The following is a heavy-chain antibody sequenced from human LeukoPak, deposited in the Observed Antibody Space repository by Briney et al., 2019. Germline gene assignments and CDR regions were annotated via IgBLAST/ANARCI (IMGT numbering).Heavy chain of an antibody. D-gene: IGHD3-22*01. CDR3: AKGSSGYFVDL. CDR1: GFIFNNYG. J-gene: IGHJ5*02. V-gene: IGHV3-23*01. CDR2: ISNDGGGT. Sequence: GGFLRLSCAASGFIFNNYGLIWVRQAPGKGLEWVSAISNDGGGTNYADFVKGRFTISRDNSKNTLFLQMNSLRAEDTALYYCAKGSSGYFVDLWGQGTLVTVSS.